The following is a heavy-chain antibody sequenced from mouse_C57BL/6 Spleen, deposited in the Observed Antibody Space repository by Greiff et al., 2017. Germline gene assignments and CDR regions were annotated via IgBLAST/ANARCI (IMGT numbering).Heavy chain of an antibody. CDR3: AREDYYGSSH. CDR1: GFTFSDYG. V-gene: IGHV5-17*01. J-gene: IGHJ2*01. Sequence: EVKLMESGGGLVKPGGSLKLSCAASGFTFSDYGMHWVRQAPEKGLAWVAYISSGSSTIYYADTVKGRFTISRDNAKNTLFLQMTSLRSEDTAMYYCAREDYYGSSHWGQGTTLTVSS. D-gene: IGHD1-1*01. CDR2: ISSGSSTI.